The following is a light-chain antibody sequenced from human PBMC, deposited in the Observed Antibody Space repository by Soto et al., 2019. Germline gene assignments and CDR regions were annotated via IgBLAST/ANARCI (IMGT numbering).Light chain of an antibody. J-gene: IGKJ2*01. V-gene: IGKV4-1*01. CDR2: WAS. CDR1: QSVLYSSNNKNY. CDR3: QQYYGSPYT. Sequence: DIVMTQSPDSLAVSLGERATINCKPSQSVLYSSNNKNYLAWYQQKPRQPPKLLIYWASTRESGVPDRFSGSGSGTDFTLNISSLQAEDVAVYYCQQYYGSPYTFGQGTKLAIK.